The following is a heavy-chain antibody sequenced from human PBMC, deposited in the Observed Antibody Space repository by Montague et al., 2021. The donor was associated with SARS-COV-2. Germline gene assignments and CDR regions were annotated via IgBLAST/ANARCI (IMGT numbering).Heavy chain of an antibody. V-gene: IGHV4-4*09. CDR1: GDSIRESH. D-gene: IGHD1-20*01. CDR3: ARLTGSRVYYYHYGLDV. CDR2: IDNSGST. J-gene: IGHJ6*02. Sequence: SETLSLTCPVSGDSIRESHWSWIRQPPGKGLEWIGYIDNSGSTNYNPALESRVTLTVSASNNQFYLTLRSVTAADTAVYYCARLTGSRVYYYHYGLDVWGQGTTVTVSS.